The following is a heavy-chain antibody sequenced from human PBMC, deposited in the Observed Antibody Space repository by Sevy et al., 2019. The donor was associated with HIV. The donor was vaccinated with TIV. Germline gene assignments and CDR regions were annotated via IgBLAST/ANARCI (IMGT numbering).Heavy chain of an antibody. CDR3: ARGVGLDC. CDR2: IRPDGSDK. CDR1: GFTFSPYW. J-gene: IGHJ4*02. Sequence: GGSLRLSCAASGFTFSPYWMTWVRQAPGKGLEWVANIRPDGSDKYYVESVKGRFTISRDNAKNSLYLQMNSRRADDTAMYYCARGVGLDCWGQGALVTVSS. D-gene: IGHD1-26*01. V-gene: IGHV3-7*01.